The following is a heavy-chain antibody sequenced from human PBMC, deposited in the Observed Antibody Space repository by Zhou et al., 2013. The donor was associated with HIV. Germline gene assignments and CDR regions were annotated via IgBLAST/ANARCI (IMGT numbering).Heavy chain of an antibody. CDR1: GGTFNNYA. CDR2: IIPIFGTA. CDR3: ASGYCSSTSCPAIFDY. D-gene: IGHD2-2*03. Sequence: QVQLVQSGAEVKKPWSSVKVSCEASGGTFNNYAITWVRQAPGRGLEWMGGIIPIFGTANYAQKFQGRVTITADESTSTAYMELSSLRSEDTAVYYCASGYCSSTSCPAIFDYWGQGTLVTVSS. V-gene: IGHV1-69*12. J-gene: IGHJ4*02.